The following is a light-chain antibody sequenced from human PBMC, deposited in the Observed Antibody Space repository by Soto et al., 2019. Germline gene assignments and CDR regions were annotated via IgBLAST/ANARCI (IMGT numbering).Light chain of an antibody. CDR2: EAS. V-gene: IGKV1-5*03. J-gene: IGKJ1*01. Sequence: DIQMTQSPSTLSASVGDRVAITCRASQSIYKWLAWYQQKPGKAPNLLIYEASTLESGVPSRFSGSGSETEFTLTISSLQPGDFAXYYCQHYDTFPWTFGQGTRVDIK. CDR3: QHYDTFPWT. CDR1: QSIYKW.